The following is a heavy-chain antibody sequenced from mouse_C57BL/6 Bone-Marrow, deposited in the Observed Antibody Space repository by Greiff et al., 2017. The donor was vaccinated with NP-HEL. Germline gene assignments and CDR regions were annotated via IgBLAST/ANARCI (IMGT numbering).Heavy chain of an antibody. J-gene: IGHJ4*01. CDR3: ARYGNYVGYAMDY. CDR2: IYPGDGDT. CDR1: GYAFSSSW. Sequence: QVQLQQSGPELVKPGASVKISCKASGYAFSSSWMNWVKQRPGKGLEWIGRIYPGDGDTNYNGKFKGKATLTADKSSSTAYMQLSSLTSEDSAVYFCARYGNYVGYAMDYWGQGTSVTVSS. D-gene: IGHD2-10*02. V-gene: IGHV1-82*01.